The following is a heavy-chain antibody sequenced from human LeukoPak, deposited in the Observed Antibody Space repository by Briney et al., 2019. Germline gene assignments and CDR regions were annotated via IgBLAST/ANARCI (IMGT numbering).Heavy chain of an antibody. CDR2: IYYSGST. CDR3: ARGGGATIHFDY. Sequence: PSETLSLTCTVSGGSISSSSYYWGWIRQPPGKGLEWIGYIYYSGSTNYNPSLKSRVTISVDTSKNQFSLKLSSVTAADTAVYYCARGGGATIHFDYWGQGTLVTVSS. CDR1: GGSISSSSYY. J-gene: IGHJ4*02. V-gene: IGHV4-61*05. D-gene: IGHD5-24*01.